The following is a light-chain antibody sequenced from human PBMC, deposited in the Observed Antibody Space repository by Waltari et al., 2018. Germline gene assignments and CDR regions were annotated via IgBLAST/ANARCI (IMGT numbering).Light chain of an antibody. V-gene: IGLV1-47*01. CDR3: AAWDDSLSCWV. CDR2: RDD. Sequence: QSVPTQPPSASGTPGQRVTISCSGSSSQVGSRYVYWSQHLPGSAPKVLMFRDDERASGFPDRFSGSKSGTSASLAISGLRSEDDADYYCAAWDDSLSCWVFGGGTKLTVL. J-gene: IGLJ3*02. CDR1: SSQVGSRY.